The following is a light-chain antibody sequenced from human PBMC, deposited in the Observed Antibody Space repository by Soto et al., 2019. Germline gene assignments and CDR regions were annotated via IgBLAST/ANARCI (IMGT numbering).Light chain of an antibody. Sequence: QSVLTQSPAASETPGQRVTISCSGSSSNIGSNYVYWYQQLPGTALKLLIYRNNQRPSGVPDRFSGSKSGTSASLAISGLRSEDEADYYCAAWDDSLSGGVFGTGTKVTVL. V-gene: IGLV1-47*01. CDR3: AAWDDSLSGGV. J-gene: IGLJ1*01. CDR2: RNN. CDR1: SSNIGSNY.